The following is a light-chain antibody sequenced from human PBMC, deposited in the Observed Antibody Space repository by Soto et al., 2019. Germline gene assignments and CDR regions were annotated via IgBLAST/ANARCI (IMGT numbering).Light chain of an antibody. J-gene: IGKJ4*01. CDR3: QESNTTPLT. V-gene: IGKV1-39*01. Sequence: IQMTQSPSSLSASVGDRVIITCRASQSISTHLNWYQHKPGKVPKLLIYDVSSLQSGVPSRFSGSGSGTDFTLTISSLQPEDFATYYCQESNTTPLTFGGGTKVEIK. CDR2: DVS. CDR1: QSISTH.